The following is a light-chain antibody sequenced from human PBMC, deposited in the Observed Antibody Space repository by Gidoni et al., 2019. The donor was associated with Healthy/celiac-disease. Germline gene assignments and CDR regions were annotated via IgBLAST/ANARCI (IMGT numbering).Light chain of an antibody. CDR3: CSYAVSSNYV. CDR2: EGS. V-gene: IGLV2-23*01. Sequence: SALTQPASVSGSPGQSITISCTGTSSDVGSYNLVSWYQQHPGKAPKLMIYEGSKRPSGVSNRFSGSKSGNTASLTISGLQAEDEADYYCCSYAVSSNYVFVTGTKVTVL. CDR1: SSDVGSYNL. J-gene: IGLJ1*01.